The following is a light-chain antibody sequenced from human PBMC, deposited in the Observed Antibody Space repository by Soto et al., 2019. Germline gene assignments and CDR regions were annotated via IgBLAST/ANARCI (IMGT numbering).Light chain of an antibody. J-gene: IGLJ2*01. CDR3: SSFTTSSTLVV. CDR2: EVN. V-gene: IGLV2-14*01. Sequence: QSALTQPVSVSGSPGQSITISFTGTNSDIGGYNFVSWYQHHPGKAPKLMIYEVNNRPSGVSSRFSGSKSGNTASLTISGLQTEDEADYYCSSFTTSSTLVVFGGGTQLTVL. CDR1: NSDIGGYNF.